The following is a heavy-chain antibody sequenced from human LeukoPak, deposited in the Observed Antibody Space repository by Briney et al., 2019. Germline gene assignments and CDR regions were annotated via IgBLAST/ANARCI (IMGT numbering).Heavy chain of an antibody. CDR2: ISGSGGST. J-gene: IGHJ4*02. D-gene: IGHD3-10*01. V-gene: IGHV3-23*01. CDR3: ANALGFDQLPLSAKYYYGSGSYYMKPARIDY. CDR1: GFTFSSYA. Sequence: PGGSLRLSCAASGFTFSSYAMSWVRQAPGKGLEWVSAISGSGGSTYYADSVKGRFTISRDNSKNTLYLQMNSLRAEDTAVYYCANALGFDQLPLSAKYYYGSGSYYMKPARIDYWGQGTLVTVSS.